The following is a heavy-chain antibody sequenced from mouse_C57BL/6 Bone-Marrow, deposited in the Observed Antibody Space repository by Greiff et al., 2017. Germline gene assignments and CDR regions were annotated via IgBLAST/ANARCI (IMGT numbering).Heavy chain of an antibody. J-gene: IGHJ3*01. D-gene: IGHD2-5*01. Sequence: QVQLQQPGAELVMPGASVKLSCKASGYTFTSYWMHWVKQRPGQGLEWIGEIDPSDSYTNYNQKFKGKSTLTVDKSSSTAYMQLSSLTSEDSAVXYCASESNYGSWLAYWGQGALVTVSA. CDR2: IDPSDSYT. CDR3: ASESNYGSWLAY. CDR1: GYTFTSYW. V-gene: IGHV1-69*01.